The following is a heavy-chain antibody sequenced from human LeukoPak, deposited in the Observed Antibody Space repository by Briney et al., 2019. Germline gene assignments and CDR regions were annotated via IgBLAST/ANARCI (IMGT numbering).Heavy chain of an antibody. Sequence: GGSLRLSCAASGFTFSSYAMSWVRQAPGKGLEWVSAISGSGGSTYYADSVKGRFTISRDNSKNTLYLQMNSLRAEDTAVYYCAKGEGDGVLRYFDRPSYFDYWGQGTLVTVSS. CDR3: AKGEGDGVLRYFDRPSYFDY. D-gene: IGHD3-9*01. CDR1: GFTFSSYA. J-gene: IGHJ4*02. V-gene: IGHV3-23*01. CDR2: ISGSGGST.